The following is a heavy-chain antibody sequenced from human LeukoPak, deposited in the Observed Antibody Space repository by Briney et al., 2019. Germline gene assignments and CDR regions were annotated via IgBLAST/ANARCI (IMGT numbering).Heavy chain of an antibody. J-gene: IGHJ4*02. D-gene: IGHD3-16*01. CDR3: AGLGAYDSSATLDY. V-gene: IGHV4-39*01. CDR2: ISYTGTT. Sequence: SETLSLTCIVSGGSIIDSDHYWGWIRQPPGKGLEWIASISYTGTTYYDPSLKSRVTISVDTSKDQFSLRLTSVTASDTAVYYCAGLGAYDSSATLDYWGQGTLVTVSS. CDR1: GGSIIDSDHY.